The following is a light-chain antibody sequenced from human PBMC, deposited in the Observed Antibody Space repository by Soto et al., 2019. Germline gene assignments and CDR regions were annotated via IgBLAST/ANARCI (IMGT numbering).Light chain of an antibody. CDR3: QQRMTWPPIT. Sequence: EVVLTQSPATLSLSPGERATLSCRASQSVRTYVSRFQQKPGQAPRLLIYDASNRATGIPARFSGSGSGTDFTLTISSLEPEDFAVYYCQQRMTWPPITFGQGTRLEIK. V-gene: IGKV3-11*01. CDR1: QSVRTY. J-gene: IGKJ5*01. CDR2: DAS.